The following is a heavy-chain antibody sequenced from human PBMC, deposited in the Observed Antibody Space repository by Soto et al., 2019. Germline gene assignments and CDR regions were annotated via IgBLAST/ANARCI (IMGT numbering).Heavy chain of an antibody. CDR2: TYYRSKWYN. CDR1: GDSVSSNSAA. CDR3: ARGKTYYYDSSGYYYVEWFDP. Sequence: SPTFSLTCAISGDSVSSNSAAWNWIRQSPSRGLEWLGRTYYRSKWYNDYAVSVKSRITINPDTSKNQFSLQLNSVTPEDTAVYYCARGKTYYYDSSGYYYVEWFDPWGQGTLVTVSS. V-gene: IGHV6-1*01. D-gene: IGHD3-22*01. J-gene: IGHJ5*02.